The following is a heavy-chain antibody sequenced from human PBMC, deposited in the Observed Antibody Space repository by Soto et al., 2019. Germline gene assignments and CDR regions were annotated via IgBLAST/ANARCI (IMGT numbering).Heavy chain of an antibody. CDR3: ARANWYSEY. J-gene: IGHJ4*02. CDR2: VYYTGST. CDR1: GGSINNHY. Sequence: QVHLQESGPGLVKPSETLSLTCSVSGGSINNHYWSWIRQPPGKGLEWIGYVYYTGSTNYNPSLKSRVTMSVDTSKNQFSLNLTSLTAAETAIYYCARANWYSEYWGPGTLVTVSS. D-gene: IGHD7-27*01. V-gene: IGHV4-59*11.